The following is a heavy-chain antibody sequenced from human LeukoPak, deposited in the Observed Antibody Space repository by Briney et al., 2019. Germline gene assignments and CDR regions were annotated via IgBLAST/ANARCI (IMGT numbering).Heavy chain of an antibody. CDR2: IWYDGSNK. J-gene: IGHJ4*02. D-gene: IGHD5-18*01. CDR3: VCPESGYSYGYGY. V-gene: IGHV3-33*01. Sequence: GGSLRLSCAASGFTFSSYGMHWVRQAPCKGLEWVAVIWYDGSNKYYADSVKGRFTISRDNSKNTLYLQMNSLRAEDTAVYYCVCPESGYSYGYGYWGQGTLVTVSS. CDR1: GFTFSSYG.